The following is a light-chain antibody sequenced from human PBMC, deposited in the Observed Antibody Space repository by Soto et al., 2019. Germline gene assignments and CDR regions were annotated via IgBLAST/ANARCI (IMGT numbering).Light chain of an antibody. V-gene: IGKV1-5*01. CDR2: DAS. CDR1: QSISSW. CDR3: QQYNSYSRYT. J-gene: IGKJ2*01. Sequence: DIQMTQSPSTLSASVGVRVTITCRASQSISSWLAWYQQKPGKAPKLLIYDASSLESGVPSRFSGSGSGTEFTLTISSLQPDDFATYYCQQYNSYSRYTFGQGTKLEIK.